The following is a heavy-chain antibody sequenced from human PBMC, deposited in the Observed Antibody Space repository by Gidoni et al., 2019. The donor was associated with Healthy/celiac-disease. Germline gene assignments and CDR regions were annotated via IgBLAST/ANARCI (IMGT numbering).Heavy chain of an antibody. V-gene: IGHV5-51*03. CDR3: ARGEGCSSTSCYTWWFDP. D-gene: IGHD2-2*02. Sequence: EVQLVQSGAAVKRPGESLQISCKGSGYSFTRYWIGWVRQMPGKGLEWMGIIYPGDSDTRYSPSFQGQVTISADKSISTAYLQWSSLKASDTAMYYCARGEGCSSTSCYTWWFDPWGQGTLVTVSS. J-gene: IGHJ5*02. CDR1: GYSFTRYW. CDR2: IYPGDSDT.